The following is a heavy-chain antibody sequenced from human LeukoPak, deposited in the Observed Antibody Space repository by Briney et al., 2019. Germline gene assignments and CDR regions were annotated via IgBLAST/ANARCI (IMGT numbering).Heavy chain of an antibody. J-gene: IGHJ3*02. CDR1: GGSISSSSYY. D-gene: IGHD3-22*01. Sequence: KASETLSLTCTVSGGSISSSSYYWGWIRQPPGKGLEWIGSIYYSGSTYYNPSLKSRVTISVDTSKNQFSLKLSSVTAADTAVYYCARDRFSPSYYYDSSGYLAFDIWGQGTMVTVSS. V-gene: IGHV4-39*02. CDR2: IYYSGST. CDR3: ARDRFSPSYYYDSSGYLAFDI.